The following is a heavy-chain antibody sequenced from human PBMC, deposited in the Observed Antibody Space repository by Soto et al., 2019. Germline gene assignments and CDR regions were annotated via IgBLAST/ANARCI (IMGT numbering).Heavy chain of an antibody. D-gene: IGHD2-21*02. Sequence: GESLKISCKGSGYSFTSYWIGWVRQMPGKGLEWMGIIYPGDSDTRYSPSFQGQVTISADKSISTAYLQWSGLKASDTAMYYCARLDCGGDCYPPHGAFDIWGQGAMVTVSS. CDR1: GYSFTSYW. J-gene: IGHJ3*02. V-gene: IGHV5-51*01. CDR3: ARLDCGGDCYPPHGAFDI. CDR2: IYPGDSDT.